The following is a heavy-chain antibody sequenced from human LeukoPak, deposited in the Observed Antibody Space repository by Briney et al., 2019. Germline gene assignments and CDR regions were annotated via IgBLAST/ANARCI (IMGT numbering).Heavy chain of an antibody. Sequence: PSGTLSLTCAVSGGSISSSNWWSWVRQSPGKGLEWIGEIYHSGSTNYNPSLKSRVAISVDKSKSQFSLKLSSVTAADTAIYYCARLSTVTTSFDYWGQGTLVTVSS. V-gene: IGHV4-4*02. CDR2: IYHSGST. CDR1: GGSISSSNW. J-gene: IGHJ4*02. D-gene: IGHD4-17*01. CDR3: ARLSTVTTSFDY.